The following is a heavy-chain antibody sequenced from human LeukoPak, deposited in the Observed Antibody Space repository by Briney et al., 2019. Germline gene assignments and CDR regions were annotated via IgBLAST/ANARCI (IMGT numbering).Heavy chain of an antibody. CDR1: GGSFSGYY. Sequence: PSETLSLTCAVYGGSFSGYYWSWIRQPPGKGLEWIGEINHSGSTNYNPSLKSRLTISVDTSKNQFSLKLSSVTAADTAVYYCARFKNRNYYYYMDVWGKGTTVTVSS. CDR3: ARFKNRNYYYYMDV. D-gene: IGHD1-14*01. J-gene: IGHJ6*03. CDR2: INHSGST. V-gene: IGHV4-34*01.